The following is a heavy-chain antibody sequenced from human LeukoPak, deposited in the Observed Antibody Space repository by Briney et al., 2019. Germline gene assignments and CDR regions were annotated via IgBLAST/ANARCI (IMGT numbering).Heavy chain of an antibody. Sequence: SETLSLTCTVSGGSISSSSNYWGWIRQPPGKGLEWIGSIYYSGSSYYNPSLKSRVTISVDTSKNQFSLKLSSVTAADTAVYYRASQYDSSGYYYFDYWGQGTLVTVSS. CDR3: ASQYDSSGYYYFDY. D-gene: IGHD3-22*01. CDR2: IYYSGSS. J-gene: IGHJ4*02. V-gene: IGHV4-39*01. CDR1: GGSISSSSNY.